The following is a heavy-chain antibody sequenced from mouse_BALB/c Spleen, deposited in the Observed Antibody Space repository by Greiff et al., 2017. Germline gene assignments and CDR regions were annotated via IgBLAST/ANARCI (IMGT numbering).Heavy chain of an antibody. V-gene: IGHV5-12-1*01. CDR1: GFAFSSYD. CDR3: ARLYDYLFYAMDY. J-gene: IGHJ4*01. CDR2: ISSGGGST. Sequence: EVKLMESGGGLVKPGGSLKLSCAASGFAFSSYDMSWVRQTPEKRLEWVAYISSGGGSTYYPDTVKGRFTISRDNAKNTLYLQMSSLKSEDTAMYYCARLYDYLFYAMDYWGQGTSVTVSS. D-gene: IGHD2-4*01.